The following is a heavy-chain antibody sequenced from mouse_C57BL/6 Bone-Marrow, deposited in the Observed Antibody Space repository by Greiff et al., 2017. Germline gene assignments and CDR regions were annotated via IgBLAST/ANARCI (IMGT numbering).Heavy chain of an antibody. CDR2: IYPFDSET. D-gene: IGHD1-1*01. J-gene: IGHJ1*03. CDR3: ARPTSGCYFDV. CDR1: GYTFTSYW. V-gene: IGHV1-52*01. Sequence: QVQLQQPDAELVRPGSSVKMSCKASGYTFTSYWMHWVKQRPIQGLEWIGNIYPFDSETHYNQKFKDKATLTVDKSSSTAYMQLSSLTSEASAVYYCARPTSGCYFDVWRTGTTVTDSS.